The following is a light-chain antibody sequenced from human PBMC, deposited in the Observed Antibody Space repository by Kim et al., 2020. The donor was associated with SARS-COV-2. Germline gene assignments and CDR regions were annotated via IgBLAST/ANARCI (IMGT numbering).Light chain of an antibody. CDR3: QAWDSSTWV. CDR1: KLGDKY. V-gene: IGLV3-1*01. Sequence: VSQGQTASITGSGDKLGDKYACCYQQKPGQSAVLVIYQDSKRPSGIPERFSGSNSGNTATLTISGTQAMDEADYYCQAWDSSTWVFGGGTQLTVL. J-gene: IGLJ3*02. CDR2: QDS.